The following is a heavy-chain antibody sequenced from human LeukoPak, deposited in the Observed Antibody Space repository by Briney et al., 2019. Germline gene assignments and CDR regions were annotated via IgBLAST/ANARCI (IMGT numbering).Heavy chain of an antibody. CDR3: AREAGGSYSQYYFDY. Sequence: GASVTVSCKASGGTFSSYAISWVRQAPGQGLEWMGGIIPIVGTANYAQKFQGRVTITTDESTSTAYMELSSLRSEDTAVYYCAREAGGSYSQYYFDYWGQGTLVTVSS. J-gene: IGHJ4*02. CDR2: IIPIVGTA. CDR1: GGTFSSYA. V-gene: IGHV1-69*05. D-gene: IGHD1-26*01.